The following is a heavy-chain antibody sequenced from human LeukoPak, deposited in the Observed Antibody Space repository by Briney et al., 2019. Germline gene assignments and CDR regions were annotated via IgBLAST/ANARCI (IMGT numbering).Heavy chain of an antibody. CDR3: ARLVGTYCSSTTCYARSYFDY. CDR1: GGSFSGYY. J-gene: IGHJ4*02. D-gene: IGHD2-2*01. Sequence: SETLSLTCAVYGGSFSGYYWSWIRQPPGKGLEWIGEINHSGSTNYNPSLKSRVTISVDTPKNQFSLKLSSVTAADTAVYYCARLVGTYCSSTTCYARSYFDYWGQGTLVTVSS. CDR2: INHSGST. V-gene: IGHV4-34*01.